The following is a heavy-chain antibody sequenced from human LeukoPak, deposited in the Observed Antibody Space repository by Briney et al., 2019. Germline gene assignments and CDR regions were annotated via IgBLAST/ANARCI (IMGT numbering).Heavy chain of an antibody. D-gene: IGHD4-17*01. CDR1: GFIVSSNY. CDR2: ISGGGIT. CDR3: ARDRSHAYGDYGGYFQH. V-gene: IGHV3-53*01. Sequence: GGSLRLSCAASGFIVSSNYMSWVRQAPGKGLEWVSVISGGGITYYTDSVKGRFTISRDNSKNTLYLQMNSLRAEDTAVYYCARDRSHAYGDYGGYFQHWGQGTLVTVSS. J-gene: IGHJ1*01.